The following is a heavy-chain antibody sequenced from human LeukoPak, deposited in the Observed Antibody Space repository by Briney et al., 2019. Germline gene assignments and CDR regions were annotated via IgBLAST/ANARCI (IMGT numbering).Heavy chain of an antibody. V-gene: IGHV3-30-3*01. CDR3: ARERQDTILHSGAFDI. CDR2: IASDGSHT. D-gene: IGHD2-21*01. J-gene: IGHJ3*02. Sequence: GGSLRLSCAASGLTFSTYFMHWVRQAPGKGLEWVADIASDGSHTFYVESVEGRFTISRDNSKNTLYLQMNSLRAEDTAVYFCARERQDTILHSGAFDIWGQGTMVTVSS. CDR1: GLTFSTYF.